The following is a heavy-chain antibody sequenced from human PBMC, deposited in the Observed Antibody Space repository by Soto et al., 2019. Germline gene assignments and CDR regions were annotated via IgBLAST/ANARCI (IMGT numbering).Heavy chain of an antibody. Sequence: SETLSLTCTVSGGSISSYYWSWIRQPPGKGLEWIGYIYYSGSTNYNPSLKSRVTISVDTSKNQFSLKLSSVTAADTAVYYCARDEGAGYYGSGSYSGDFGMDVWGQGTTVTVSS. CDR1: GGSISSYY. J-gene: IGHJ6*02. CDR2: IYYSGST. CDR3: ARDEGAGYYGSGSYSGDFGMDV. V-gene: IGHV4-59*01. D-gene: IGHD3-10*01.